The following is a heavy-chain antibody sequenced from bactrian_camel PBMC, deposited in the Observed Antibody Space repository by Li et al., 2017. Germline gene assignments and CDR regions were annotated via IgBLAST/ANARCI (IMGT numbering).Heavy chain of an antibody. V-gene: IGHV3S40*01. Sequence: VQLVESGGGSVQAGGSLKLSCTSSGYDITTCEKGWFRQAPGKEREGVATIYTGGGRTYYADSVKGRFTISQDNAKNTVYLQMNSLKPEDTAMYYCAAAPRWMTDIQALGACSASDFEADFSYWGQGTQVTVS. CDR1: GYDITTCE. CDR3: AAAPRWMTDIQALGACSASDFEADFSY. CDR2: IYTGGGRT. D-gene: IGHD3*01. J-gene: IGHJ6*01.